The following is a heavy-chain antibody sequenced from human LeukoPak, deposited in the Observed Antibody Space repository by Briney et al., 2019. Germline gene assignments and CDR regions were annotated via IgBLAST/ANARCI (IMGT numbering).Heavy chain of an antibody. V-gene: IGHV3-23*01. CDR2: ISGSGRTT. Sequence: RSGGSLRLSCAASGFTFSNHAMSWVRQAPGKGLQWVSVISGSGRTTEYADSVKGWFTISRDNSKNTLSLQMNSLRVEDTAIYYCAKNVVVKRYFDYWGQGTLITVSS. CDR3: AKNVVVKRYFDY. D-gene: IGHD2-15*01. J-gene: IGHJ4*02. CDR1: GFTFSNHA.